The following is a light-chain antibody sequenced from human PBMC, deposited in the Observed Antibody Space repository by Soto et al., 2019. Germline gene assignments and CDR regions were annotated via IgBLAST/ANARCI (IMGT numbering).Light chain of an antibody. Sequence: EIVLTQSPGTLSLSPVERATLSCRASQSVSSSYLAWYQQKPGQAPRLLIYGASSRATGIPDRFSGSGSGTDFTLTISRLEPEDFAVYYCQQYGRSPFTFGPGTKVDIK. CDR3: QQYGRSPFT. CDR1: QSVSSSY. CDR2: GAS. V-gene: IGKV3-20*01. J-gene: IGKJ3*01.